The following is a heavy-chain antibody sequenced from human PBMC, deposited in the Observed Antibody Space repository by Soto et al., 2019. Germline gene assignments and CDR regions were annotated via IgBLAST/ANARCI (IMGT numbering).Heavy chain of an antibody. D-gene: IGHD2-15*01. CDR2: ISSNGGSA. V-gene: IGHV3-23*01. Sequence: GGSLRLSCAAAGFTFRNYATNWVRQAPGKGLESVSSISSNGGSAYYADSVKGRFTISRDNSKNTLYRQMNSLRADDTAVYYCARGYCSAVGCYVHYYYGFDVWGQGTTVTVSS. CDR3: ARGYCSAVGCYVHYYYGFDV. CDR1: GFTFRNYA. J-gene: IGHJ6*02.